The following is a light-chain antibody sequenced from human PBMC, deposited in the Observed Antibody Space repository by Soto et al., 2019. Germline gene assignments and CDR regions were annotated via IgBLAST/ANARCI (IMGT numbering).Light chain of an antibody. Sequence: EIVLTQSPATLSLSPGERVTLSCRASQSVSSYLAWYQQQPGQAPRLLIYDASNRATGIPARFSGSGSGTDFTLTISSLEPEDFAVYYCQQRSNGMNTFGQGTKLEIK. CDR2: DAS. V-gene: IGKV3-11*01. CDR3: QQRSNGMNT. CDR1: QSVSSY. J-gene: IGKJ2*01.